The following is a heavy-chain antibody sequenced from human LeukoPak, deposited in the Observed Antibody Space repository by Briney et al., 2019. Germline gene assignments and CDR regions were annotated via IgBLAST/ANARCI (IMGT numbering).Heavy chain of an antibody. CDR1: GFTFSSYA. J-gene: IGHJ4*02. CDR2: ISGSGGST. CDR3: AITPGYRYGLYYFAY. V-gene: IGHV3-23*01. D-gene: IGHD5-18*01. Sequence: SGGSLRLSCAASGFTFSSYAMSWVRQAPGKGLEWVSAISGSGGSTYYADSVKGRFTISRDNSKNTLYLQMNSLRAEDTAVYYCAITPGYRYGLYYFAYWGQGTLVTVSS.